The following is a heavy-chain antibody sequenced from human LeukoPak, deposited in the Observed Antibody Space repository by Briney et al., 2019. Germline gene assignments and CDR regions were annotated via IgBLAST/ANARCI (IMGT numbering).Heavy chain of an antibody. D-gene: IGHD3-10*01. CDR1: GGSFSGYY. V-gene: IGHV4-34*01. CDR2: INHSGST. Sequence: SETLSLTCAVYGGSFSGYYWSWIRQPPGKGLEWIGEINHSGSTNYNPSLKSRVTISVDTSKNQFSLKLSSVTAADTAVYYCASWGGYYGTGLYLDYWGQGTLVTVSS. J-gene: IGHJ4*02. CDR3: ASWGGYYGTGLYLDY.